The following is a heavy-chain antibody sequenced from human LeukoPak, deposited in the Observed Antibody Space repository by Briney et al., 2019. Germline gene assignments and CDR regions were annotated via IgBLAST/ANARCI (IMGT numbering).Heavy chain of an antibody. CDR2: ISYDGSNE. CDR3: AKVPYYGDFYYYGVDV. V-gene: IGHV3-30*18. Sequence: GGSLRLSCAGSGFIFNNYAMHWVRQAPGKGLEWVALISYDGSNEYYADSVKGRFTISRVNSKNALYLQMNSLRAGDTAVYYCAKVPYYGDFYYYGVDVWGQGATVTVSS. D-gene: IGHD3-3*01. CDR1: GFIFNNYA. J-gene: IGHJ6*02.